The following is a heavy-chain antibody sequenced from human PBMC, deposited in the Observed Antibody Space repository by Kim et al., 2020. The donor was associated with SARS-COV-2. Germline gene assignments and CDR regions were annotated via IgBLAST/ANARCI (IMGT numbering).Heavy chain of an antibody. J-gene: IGHJ6*02. CDR3: TRGVEMDV. Sequence: SYATAYAASVKGRFTISRDDSKNTAYLQMNSLKTEDTAVYYCTRGVEMDVWGQGTTVTVSS. V-gene: IGHV3-73*01. D-gene: IGHD2-15*01. CDR2: SYAT.